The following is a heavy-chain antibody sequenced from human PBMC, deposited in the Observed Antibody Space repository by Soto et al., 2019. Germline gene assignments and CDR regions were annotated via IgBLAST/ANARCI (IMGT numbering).Heavy chain of an antibody. CDR1: GFTFSSYD. V-gene: IGHV3-13*01. D-gene: IGHD3-16*01. CDR2: IGVAGDT. CDR3: ASGGCGSIGYEGGSRMDY. J-gene: IGHJ4*02. Sequence: EVQLVESGGGLVQPGGSLRLSCAASGFTFSSYDMHWVRQVAGKGLEWVSAIGVAGDTYYPDSVKGRFTISRENAKNSLYLQMNSLRAEDTGVYYCASGGCGSIGYEGGSRMDYWGQGTLFTVSS.